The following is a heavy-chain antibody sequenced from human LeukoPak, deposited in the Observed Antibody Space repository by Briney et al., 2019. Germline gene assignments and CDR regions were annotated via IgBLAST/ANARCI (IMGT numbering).Heavy chain of an antibody. V-gene: IGHV3-30*02. D-gene: IGHD4-17*01. CDR2: IRYDGSSK. CDR1: GFTFSNYV. J-gene: IGHJ4*02. CDR3: ARYSGNYGLDY. Sequence: PGGSLRLSCAASGFTFSNYVIHWVRQPPGKGLEWVSLIRYDGSSKYYADSVRGRFTISRDNSKNTLYLQMNSLSAEDTAVYYCARYSGNYGLDYWGQGTLVTVSS.